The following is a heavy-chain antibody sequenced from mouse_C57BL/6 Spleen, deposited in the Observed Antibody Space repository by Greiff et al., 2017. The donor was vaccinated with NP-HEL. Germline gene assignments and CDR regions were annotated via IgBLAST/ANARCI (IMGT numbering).Heavy chain of an antibody. V-gene: IGHV3-6*01. Sequence: EVKLMESGPGLVKPSQSLSLTCSVTGYSITSGYYWNWIRQFPGNKLEWMGYISYDGSNNYNPSLKNRISITRDTSKNQFFLKLNSVTTEDTATYYCAKSYDYDDGWYFDVWGTGTTVTVSS. CDR2: ISYDGSN. J-gene: IGHJ1*03. CDR3: AKSYDYDDGWYFDV. D-gene: IGHD2-4*01. CDR1: GYSITSGYY.